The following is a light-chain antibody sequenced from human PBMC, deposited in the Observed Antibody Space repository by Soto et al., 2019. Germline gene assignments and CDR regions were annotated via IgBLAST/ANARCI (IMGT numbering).Light chain of an antibody. Sequence: QSALTQPASVSGSPGQSITISCTGTSSDVGGYNYVSWYQQHPGKAPKLMIYEVSNRPSGVSNRFSASKSGNTASLTISGLQDEDDADYYCSSYTSSSSPQVFGTGTKLTVL. CDR3: SSYTSSSSPQV. V-gene: IGLV2-14*01. CDR2: EVS. J-gene: IGLJ1*01. CDR1: SSDVGGYNY.